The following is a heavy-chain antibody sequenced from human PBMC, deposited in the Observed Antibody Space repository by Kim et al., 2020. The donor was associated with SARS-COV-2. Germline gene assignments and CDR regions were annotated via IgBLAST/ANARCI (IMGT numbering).Heavy chain of an antibody. D-gene: IGHD6-13*01. J-gene: IGHJ4*02. CDR3: ARGIGSSWFSVYYFDY. V-gene: IGHV4-59*09. Sequence: PPLKSRVTISLDTSKIQFSLKLSSGTAADTAVYYCARGIGSSWFSVYYFDYWGQGTLVTVSS.